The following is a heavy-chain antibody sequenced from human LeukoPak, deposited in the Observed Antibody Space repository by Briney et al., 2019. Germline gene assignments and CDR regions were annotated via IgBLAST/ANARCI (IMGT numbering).Heavy chain of an antibody. D-gene: IGHD7-27*01. Sequence: PGGSLRLSCVVSGIIFRDAWMNWVRQTPGKGLEWVGLIKSKVDGGTTDYAAPVKGRFTISRDDSKNTLYLQMSSLKIEDTAIYYLTKSPPLTWGLFPAHWGPGTLVTVSS. CDR3: TKSPPLTWGLFPAH. J-gene: IGHJ4*02. CDR2: IKSKVDGGTT. CDR1: GIIFRDAW. V-gene: IGHV3-15*07.